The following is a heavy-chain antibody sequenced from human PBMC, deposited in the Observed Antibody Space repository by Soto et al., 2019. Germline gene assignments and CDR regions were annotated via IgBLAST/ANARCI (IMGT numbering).Heavy chain of an antibody. CDR2: INHSGTV. V-gene: IGHV4-34*01. CDR3: ARAGAALVRGSIGGFDY. Sequence: QVHLQQWGAGLLKPSETLSLTCAVNGGAFNGYYWTWIRQSPGKGLQLIGEINHSGTVDYNPSLKSRGTFSIDTSKKQVSLTLTSVTAADTAVYYCARAGAALVRGSIGGFDYWGQGTLVTVAS. CDR1: GGAFNGYY. D-gene: IGHD3-10*01. J-gene: IGHJ4*02.